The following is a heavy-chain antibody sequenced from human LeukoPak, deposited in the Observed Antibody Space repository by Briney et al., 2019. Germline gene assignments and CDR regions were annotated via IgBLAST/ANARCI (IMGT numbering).Heavy chain of an antibody. D-gene: IGHD3-16*01. CDR1: GYSIRNRFY. V-gene: IGHV4-38-2*02. J-gene: IGHJ4*02. CDR3: ARGNSPGGFFDY. CDR2: MHQIGTT. Sequence: SETLSLTCTASGYSIRNRFYWGWIRQTPGNGLEFLGTMHQIGTTHSNPSVESRLTMSVDTSNNHFSLKLTSVTAADTAVYFCARGNSPGGFFDYWGQGILVTVSS.